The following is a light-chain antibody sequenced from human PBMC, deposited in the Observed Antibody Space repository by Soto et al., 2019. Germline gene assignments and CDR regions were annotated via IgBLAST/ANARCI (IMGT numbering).Light chain of an antibody. CDR1: QSISNY. V-gene: IGKV1-39*01. CDR3: QQCYSSPRT. Sequence: DIQMTQSPSSLSASVGDRVTITCRASQSISNYLNWYQQKPGKAPKLLIYAASSLQSGVPSRFSGSGSGTDFTLTISSLQPEDVATYYCQQCYSSPRTFGQGTKVEIK. J-gene: IGKJ1*01. CDR2: AAS.